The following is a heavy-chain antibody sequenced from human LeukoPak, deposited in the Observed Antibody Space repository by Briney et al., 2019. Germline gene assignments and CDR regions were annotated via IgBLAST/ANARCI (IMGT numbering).Heavy chain of an antibody. CDR3: ARGFPPGSGSRGSHAFDV. CDR1: EMSFSAYY. V-gene: IGHV4-34*01. J-gene: IGHJ3*01. CDR2: INYGGST. Sequence: SETLSLTCAVSEMSFSAYYWNWIRQSPGKGLEWIGEINYGGSTKYTPSLEGRGTILIDTSRNQFSLKLTSVTAADTAVYYCARGFPPGSGSRGSHAFDVWGQGTMVTVSS. D-gene: IGHD6-19*01.